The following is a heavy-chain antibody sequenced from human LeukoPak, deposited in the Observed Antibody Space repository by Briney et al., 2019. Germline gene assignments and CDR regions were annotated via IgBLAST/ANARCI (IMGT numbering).Heavy chain of an antibody. Sequence: SGPTLVNPTQTLTLTCTFSGFSLSTSGVGVGWIRQPPGKALEWLALIYWDDDKRYSPSLKSRLTITKDTSKNQVVLTMTNMDPVDTATYYCARETYYYDSSGYYYFDYWGQGTLVTVSS. D-gene: IGHD3-22*01. V-gene: IGHV2-5*02. J-gene: IGHJ4*02. CDR1: GFSLSTSGVG. CDR2: IYWDDDK. CDR3: ARETYYYDSSGYYYFDY.